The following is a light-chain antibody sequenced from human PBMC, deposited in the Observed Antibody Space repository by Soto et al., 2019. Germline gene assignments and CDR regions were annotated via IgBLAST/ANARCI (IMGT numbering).Light chain of an antibody. J-gene: IGKJ5*01. CDR3: QQYAASPIT. CDR2: AAS. Sequence: EIVLTQSPGPLSLSPGEGTTLPCRASETIKKNYLAWYQQKPGQAPRLLFYAASRRATGIPDRFSGGGSGTDFTLTISRLEPEDIAVFYCQQYAASPITFGQGTRLEIK. CDR1: ETIKKNY. V-gene: IGKV3-20*01.